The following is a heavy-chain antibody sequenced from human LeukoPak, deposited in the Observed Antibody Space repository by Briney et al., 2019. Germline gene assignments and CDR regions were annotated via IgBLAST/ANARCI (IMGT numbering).Heavy chain of an antibody. CDR2: IKQDGSET. D-gene: IGHD3-10*01. J-gene: IGHJ4*02. V-gene: IGHV3-7*01. CDR1: GFTFSSYW. Sequence: PGGSLRLSWAASGFTFSSYWMGWVRQAPGKGLEWVANIKQDGSETYYVGCVKGRFTISRDNAKNSLYLQMNSLRAEDTAVYYCASDRGRSGELLPHWGQGTLVTVSS. CDR3: ASDRGRSGELLPH.